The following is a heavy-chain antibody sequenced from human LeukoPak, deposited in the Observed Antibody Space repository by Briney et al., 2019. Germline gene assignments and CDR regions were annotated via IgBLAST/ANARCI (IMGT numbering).Heavy chain of an antibody. V-gene: IGHV4-59*08. CDR2: IYYSGST. D-gene: IGHD3-3*01. J-gene: IGHJ6*02. CDR1: GGSISSYY. CDR3: ARGLEWLPDYYYYYYGMDV. Sequence: ASETLSLTCTVSGGSISSYYWSWIRQPPGKGLEWIGYIYYSGSTNYNPSLKSRVTISVDTPKNQFSLKLSSVTAADTAVYYCARGLEWLPDYYYYYYGMDVWGQGTTVTVSS.